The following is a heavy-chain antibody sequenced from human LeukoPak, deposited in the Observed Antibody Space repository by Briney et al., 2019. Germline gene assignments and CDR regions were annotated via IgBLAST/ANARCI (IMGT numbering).Heavy chain of an antibody. CDR1: GFTFDDYV. J-gene: IGHJ4*02. Sequence: GGSLRLSCAASGFTFDDYVMHWVRQAPGKGLEWVSGISWNSGSIGYADSVKGRFTISRDNAKNSLYLQMNSLRAEDTALYYCARDAYYYDSSGYSPFDYWGQGTLVTVSS. CDR3: ARDAYYYDSSGYSPFDY. V-gene: IGHV3-9*01. D-gene: IGHD3-22*01. CDR2: ISWNSGSI.